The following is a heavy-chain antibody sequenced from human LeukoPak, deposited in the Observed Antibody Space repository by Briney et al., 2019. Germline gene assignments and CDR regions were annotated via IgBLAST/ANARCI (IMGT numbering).Heavy chain of an antibody. Sequence: GASVKVSCKASGYTFTGYYMHWVRQAPGQGLEWMGWINPNSGGTNYAQKFQGRVTMTRNTSISTAYMELSSLRSDDTAMYYCAREEAVTPYYSYDMDVWGHGTTVTVSS. CDR1: GYTFTGYY. V-gene: IGHV1-2*02. D-gene: IGHD4-11*01. CDR2: INPNSGGT. CDR3: AREEAVTPYYSYDMDV. J-gene: IGHJ6*02.